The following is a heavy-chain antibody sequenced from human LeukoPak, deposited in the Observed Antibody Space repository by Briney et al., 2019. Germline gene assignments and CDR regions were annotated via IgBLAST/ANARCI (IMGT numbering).Heavy chain of an antibody. CDR1: GGSISDYY. V-gene: IGHV4-4*07. Sequence: SETLSLTCTVSGGSISDYYWSWLRQPAGKGLEWIGRIYTSGSTNYNPSLKSRVTMSVDTSKNQFSLKLSSVTAADTAVYFCARGGYCGMRSTSCYTNSYFYYYMDVWGQGTMVTVSS. D-gene: IGHD2-2*02. CDR2: IYTSGST. J-gene: IGHJ6*03. CDR3: ARGGYCGMRSTSCYTNSYFYYYMDV.